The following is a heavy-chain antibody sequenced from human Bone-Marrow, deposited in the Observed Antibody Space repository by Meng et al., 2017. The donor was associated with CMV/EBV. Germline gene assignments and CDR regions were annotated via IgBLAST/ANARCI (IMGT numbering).Heavy chain of an antibody. D-gene: IGHD2-2*01. V-gene: IGHV3-23*01. CDR2: ISGSGGST. J-gene: IGHJ4*02. Sequence: GESLKISCAASGFTFSSYAMSWVRQAPGKGLEWVSAISGSGGSTYHADSVKGRFTISRDNSKNTLYLQMNSLRAEDTAVYYCAKDRRGSTDADYWGQGTLVTVSS. CDR1: GFTFSSYA. CDR3: AKDRRGSTDADY.